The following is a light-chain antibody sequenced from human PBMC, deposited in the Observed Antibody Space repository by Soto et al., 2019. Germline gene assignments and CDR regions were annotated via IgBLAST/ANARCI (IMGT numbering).Light chain of an antibody. CDR2: RAS. CDR3: QQYNNWPLT. J-gene: IGKJ5*01. V-gene: IGKV3D-15*01. Sequence: ILLTQSPSTLSVSPGERATLSCRASQSVSRNLAWHQQRPGQAPRLLIYRASTRATGVPARFSGGGSGTEFTLTITSLQSEDFAVYWCQQYNNWPLTFGPGTRLEIK. CDR1: QSVSRN.